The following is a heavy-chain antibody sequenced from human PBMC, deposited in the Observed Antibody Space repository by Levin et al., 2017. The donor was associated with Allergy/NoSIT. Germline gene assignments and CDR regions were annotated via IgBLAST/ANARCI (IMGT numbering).Heavy chain of an antibody. Sequence: LSLTCAASGFTFRSYAMSWVRQAPGKGLEWVSVISVSGGSTYYADSVRGRFTISRDNSKNTLYLQLNSLRAEDTAVYYCAKTYYDSSGYYLDYFYGMDGWGQGTTVTVSS. CDR2: ISVSGGST. J-gene: IGHJ6*02. V-gene: IGHV3-23*01. CDR3: AKTYYDSSGYYLDYFYGMDG. D-gene: IGHD3-22*01. CDR1: GFTFRSYA.